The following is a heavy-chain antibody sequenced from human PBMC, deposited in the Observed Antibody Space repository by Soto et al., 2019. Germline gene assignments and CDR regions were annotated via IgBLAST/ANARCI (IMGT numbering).Heavy chain of an antibody. J-gene: IGHJ4*01. CDR2: TYYRSKWYY. D-gene: IGHD1-26*01. Sequence: PSQSLSLTCAITGASVSTNCAVWSVARQCPSRGLEWLGRTYYRSKWYYEYAVSVRGRITINPDTSKNQYSLQLNSVTPEDTAVYFCARGEQYSGSIFDYWGQGTLVTVSS. V-gene: IGHV6-1*01. CDR1: GASVSTNCAV. CDR3: ARGEQYSGSIFDY.